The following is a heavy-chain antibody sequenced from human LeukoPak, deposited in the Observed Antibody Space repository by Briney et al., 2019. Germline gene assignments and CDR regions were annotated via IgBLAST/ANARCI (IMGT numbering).Heavy chain of an antibody. V-gene: IGHV3-23*01. Sequence: GGSLRLSCAASGFTFSSNAMSWVRQAPGKGLEWVSAISGSGGSTYYADSVKGRFTISRDNSKNTLYLQMNSLRAEDTAVYYCAKEGEDYSNFHYYYGMDVWGQGTTVTVSS. D-gene: IGHD4-11*01. CDR2: ISGSGGST. CDR1: GFTFSSNA. J-gene: IGHJ6*02. CDR3: AKEGEDYSNFHYYYGMDV.